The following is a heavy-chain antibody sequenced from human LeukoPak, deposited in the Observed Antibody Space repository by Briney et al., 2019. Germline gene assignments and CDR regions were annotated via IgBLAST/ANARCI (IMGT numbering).Heavy chain of an antibody. Sequence: SCKASGGTFSSYAISWVRQAPGKGLEWVAVISYDGSNKYYADSVKGRFTISRDNSKNTLYLQMNSLRPEDTAVFYCAKAVHSSSSWQIDYWGQGTLVTVSS. CDR3: AKAVHSSSSWQIDY. D-gene: IGHD6-6*01. CDR1: GGTFSSYA. CDR2: ISYDGSNK. V-gene: IGHV3-30*04. J-gene: IGHJ4*02.